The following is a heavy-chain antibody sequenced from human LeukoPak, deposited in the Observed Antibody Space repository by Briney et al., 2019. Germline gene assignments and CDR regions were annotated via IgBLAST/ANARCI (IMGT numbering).Heavy chain of an antibody. CDR1: GFTFSSYA. D-gene: IGHD5-12*01. CDR2: ISSNGGST. Sequence: GGSLRLSCAASGFTFSSYAMSWVRQAPGKGLEWVSVISSNGGSTYYADSVKGRFTISRDNSKNTLYLQMNSLRAEDTAVYYCAKSRVGYDYWGQGTLVTVSS. V-gene: IGHV3-23*01. CDR3: AKSRVGYDY. J-gene: IGHJ4*02.